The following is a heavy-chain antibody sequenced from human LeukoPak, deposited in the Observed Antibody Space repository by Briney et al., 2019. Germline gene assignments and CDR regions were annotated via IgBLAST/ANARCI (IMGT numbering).Heavy chain of an antibody. J-gene: IGHJ3*02. CDR1: GFTFSSYA. CDR2: ISYDGSNK. V-gene: IGHV3-30*04. Sequence: GGSLRLSCAASGFTFSSYAMHRVRQAPGKGLEWVAVISYDGSNKYYADSVKGRFTISRDNSKNTLYLQMNSLRAEDTAVYYCATPQGEAFDIWGQGTMVTVSS. CDR3: ATPQGEAFDI.